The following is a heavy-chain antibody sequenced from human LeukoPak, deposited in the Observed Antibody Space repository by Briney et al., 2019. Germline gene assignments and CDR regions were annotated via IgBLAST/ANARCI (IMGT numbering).Heavy chain of an antibody. J-gene: IGHJ4*02. CDR3: AKGRGPTLLY. CDR2: IKEDGNEK. V-gene: IGHV3-7*01. Sequence: GGSLRLSCVASGFTLSSYWMSWVRQVPGKGLEWVANIKEDGNEKNYVDSVKGRFTISRDNAKNSLHLQMNSLRAEDTAVYYCAKGRGPTLLYWGQGTLVTVSS. CDR1: GFTLSSYW. D-gene: IGHD3-16*01.